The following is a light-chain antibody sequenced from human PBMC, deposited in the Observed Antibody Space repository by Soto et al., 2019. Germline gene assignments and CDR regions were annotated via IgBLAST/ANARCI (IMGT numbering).Light chain of an antibody. Sequence: QSALTQPASVSGSPGQSITISCTGTSSDVGSYNLVSWYQQHPGKAPKLMIYEGSKRPSGVSNRFSGSKSGNTASLTISGLQAEDEADYYCCSYAGSPVFGGETKLTVL. CDR3: CSYAGSPV. CDR2: EGS. J-gene: IGLJ2*01. V-gene: IGLV2-23*01. CDR1: SSDVGSYNL.